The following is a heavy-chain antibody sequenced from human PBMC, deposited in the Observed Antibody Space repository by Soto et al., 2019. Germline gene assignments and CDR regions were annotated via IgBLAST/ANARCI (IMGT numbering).Heavy chain of an antibody. CDR1: GGSFSGYY. CDR3: ARPYSSSWYTWFDP. V-gene: IGHV4-34*01. J-gene: IGHJ5*02. D-gene: IGHD6-13*01. CDR2: INHSGST. Sequence: SETLSLTCAVYGGSFSGYYWSWIRQPPGKGLEWIGEINHSGSTNYNPSLKSRVTISVDTSKNQFSLKLSSVTAADTAVYYCARPYSSSWYTWFDPWGQGTLVTVSS.